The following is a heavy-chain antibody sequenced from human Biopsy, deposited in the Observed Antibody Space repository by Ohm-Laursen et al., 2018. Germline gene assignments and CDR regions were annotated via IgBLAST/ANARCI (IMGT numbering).Heavy chain of an antibody. CDR3: ARDYDTSGYYYVS. J-gene: IGHJ5*02. CDR2: IFYRGST. V-gene: IGHV4-39*01. CDR1: GGSISNNNYY. Sequence: GTLSLTCPVSGGSISNNNYYWGWIRQPPGKGLEWIGSIFYRGSTHYKPSLKSRVNISVDTSKNKFSLKLNSVTAADTAVYYRARDYDTSGYYYVSWGQGTLVTVSS. D-gene: IGHD3-22*01.